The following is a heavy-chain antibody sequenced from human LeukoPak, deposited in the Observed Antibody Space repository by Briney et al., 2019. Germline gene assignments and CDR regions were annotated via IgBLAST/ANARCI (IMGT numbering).Heavy chain of an antibody. CDR1: GFTFGDYA. CDR2: IRTKAYGGTP. D-gene: IGHD2-2*01. V-gene: IGHV3-49*04. Sequence: PGGSLRLSCTASGFTFGDYAMSWVRQAPGKGLAWVGFIRTKAYGGTPDYAASVKGRFTISRDDSKSIAYLQMNSLKTEDTALYYCTNSPVYCTSTNCHVAAFDYWGLGTLVTVSS. CDR3: TNSPVYCTSTNCHVAAFDY. J-gene: IGHJ4*02.